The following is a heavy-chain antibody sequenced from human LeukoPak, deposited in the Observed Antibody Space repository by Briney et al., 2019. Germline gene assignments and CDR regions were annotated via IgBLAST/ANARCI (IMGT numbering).Heavy chain of an antibody. J-gene: IGHJ4*02. Sequence: SETLSLTCTVSGGSISSGDYYWSWIRQPPGKGLEWIGYIYYSGSIYYNPSLKSRVTISADTSKNQFSLKLSSVTAADTAVYYCARGGRGLRLGGLSHFDYWGQGTLVTVSS. CDR3: ARGGRGLRLGGLSHFDY. CDR2: IYYSGSI. CDR1: GGSISSGDYY. D-gene: IGHD3-16*02. V-gene: IGHV4-30-4*01.